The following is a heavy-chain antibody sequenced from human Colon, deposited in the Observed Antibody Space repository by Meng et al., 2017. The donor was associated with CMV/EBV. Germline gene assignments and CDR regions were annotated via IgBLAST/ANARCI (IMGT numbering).Heavy chain of an antibody. V-gene: IGHV3-30*04. CDR2: ISYDGSNK. Sequence: GESLKISCAAFGFTFSSYAMHWVRQAPGKGLEWVAVISYDGSNKYYADSVKGRFTISRDNSKNTLYLQMNSLRAEDTAVYYCARDSYYYDSSGYPYYFDYWGQGTLVTVSS. CDR1: GFTFSSYA. CDR3: ARDSYYYDSSGYPYYFDY. J-gene: IGHJ4*02. D-gene: IGHD3-22*01.